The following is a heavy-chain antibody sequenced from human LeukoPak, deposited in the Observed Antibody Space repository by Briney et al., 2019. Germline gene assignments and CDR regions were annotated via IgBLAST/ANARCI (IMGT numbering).Heavy chain of an antibody. V-gene: IGHV1-2*02. CDR1: GYTFTGYY. CDR3: ARESLQMHMASDAFDI. J-gene: IGHJ3*02. Sequence: ASLKVSCKASGYTFTGYYMHWVRQAPGQGLEWMGWINPNSGDTNYAQKFQGRVTMTRDTSISTAYMELSRLRSDDTAVYYCARESLQMHMASDAFDIWGQGTMVTVSS. CDR2: INPNSGDT. D-gene: IGHD5-24*01.